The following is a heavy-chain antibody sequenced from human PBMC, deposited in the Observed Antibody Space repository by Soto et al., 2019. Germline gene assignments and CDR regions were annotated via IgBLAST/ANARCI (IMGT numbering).Heavy chain of an antibody. Sequence: GGSLRLSCVASGFTFTSYPMSLVRQAPGKGLEWVSGISPSGANTYFADSVKGRFSISRDKSKNTLYLQMDSLRAEDTAIYYCAKELFTSGLKYSDYWGQGTLVT. CDR3: AKELFTSGLKYSDY. CDR2: ISPSGANT. CDR1: GFTFTSYP. J-gene: IGHJ4*02. D-gene: IGHD2-15*01. V-gene: IGHV3-23*01.